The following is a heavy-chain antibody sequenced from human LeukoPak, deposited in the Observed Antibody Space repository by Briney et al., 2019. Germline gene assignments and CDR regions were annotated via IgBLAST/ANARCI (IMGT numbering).Heavy chain of an antibody. CDR1: GDSMSSYF. V-gene: IGHV4-59*01. D-gene: IGHD2-2*01. CDR2: IYQTTT. CDR3: ARSRYGSTSTNYYMDV. Sequence: PSETLSLTCTVSGDSMSSYFWTWVRQFPGKGLEWVGYIYQTTTTYNPSLKGRVTISADMSQNQLSLKVTSVTAADTAVYYCARSRYGSTSTNYYMDVWGKGTTVTVSS. J-gene: IGHJ6*03.